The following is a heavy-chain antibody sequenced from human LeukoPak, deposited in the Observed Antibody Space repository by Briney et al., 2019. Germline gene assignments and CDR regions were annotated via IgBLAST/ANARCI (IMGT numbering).Heavy chain of an antibody. CDR1: GFTFSSYE. CDR2: IGSSGGYM. J-gene: IGHJ4*02. Sequence: EGSLRLSCAASGFTFSSYEMNWARQAPGKGLEWVSSIGSSGGYMFYADSVKGRFIISRDNAKDSLYLQMNSLRVEDTAVYYCLRGDRRDYWGQGTLVTVSS. CDR3: LRGDRRDY. V-gene: IGHV3-21*06.